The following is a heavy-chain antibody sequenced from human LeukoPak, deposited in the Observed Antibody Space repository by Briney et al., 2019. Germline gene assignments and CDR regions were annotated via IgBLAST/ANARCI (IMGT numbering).Heavy chain of an antibody. J-gene: IGHJ4*02. Sequence: SETLSLTCAVSGYFISSCYYWGWIRQPPGKGLEWIGSIYHSGSAYYNPSLKSRVTTSVDTSKNQFSLKLSSVTAADTAVYYCARDGGTYYYPSSGYYYEYWGQGTLVTVSS. CDR1: GYFISSCYY. CDR2: IYHSGSA. CDR3: ARDGGTYYYPSSGYYYEY. V-gene: IGHV4-38-2*02. D-gene: IGHD3-22*01.